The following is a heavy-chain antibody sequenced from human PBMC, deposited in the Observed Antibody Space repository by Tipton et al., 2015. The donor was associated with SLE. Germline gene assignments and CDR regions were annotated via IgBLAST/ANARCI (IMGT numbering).Heavy chain of an antibody. D-gene: IGHD2-8*01. V-gene: IGHV4-39*01. CDR3: VRHGGFCSNGVCFHWFDP. J-gene: IGHJ5*02. CDR1: GGSISRYY. CDR2: VSYSGTT. Sequence: TLSLTCTVSGGSISRYYWGWLRQPPGKGLGWIGTVSYSGTTYNNPSLKSRVTISIDTSKKQFSLNLRSVTAADTAVYYCVRHGGFCSNGVCFHWFDPWGQGILVTVSS.